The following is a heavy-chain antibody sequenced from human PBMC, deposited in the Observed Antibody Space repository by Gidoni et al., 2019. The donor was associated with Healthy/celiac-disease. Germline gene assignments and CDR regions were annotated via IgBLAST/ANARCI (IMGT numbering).Heavy chain of an antibody. Sequence: QVQLQESGPGLVKPSETLSLTCTVPGGSISSYYWSWIRQPPGKGLEWIGYIYYSGSTNYNPSLKSRVTISVDTSKNQFSLKLSSVTAADTAVYYCARDSGYYGSGSYDTPLDYWGQGTLVTVSS. CDR2: IYYSGST. J-gene: IGHJ4*02. CDR3: ARDSGYYGSGSYDTPLDY. CDR1: GGSISSYY. V-gene: IGHV4-59*01. D-gene: IGHD3-10*01.